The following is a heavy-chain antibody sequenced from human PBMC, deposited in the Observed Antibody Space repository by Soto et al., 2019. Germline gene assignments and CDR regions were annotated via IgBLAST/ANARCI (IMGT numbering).Heavy chain of an antibody. CDR3: ARDWGNGYDDY. V-gene: IGHV3-21*01. CDR2: ISSSSSYI. CDR1: GFTFSSYS. J-gene: IGHJ4*02. Sequence: GGSLRLSCAASGFTFSSYSMNWVRQAPGKGLEWVSSISSSSSYIYYADSVKGRFTISRDNAKNSLYLQMNSLRAEDTAVYYCARDWGNGYDDYWGQGILVTVSS. D-gene: IGHD5-12*01.